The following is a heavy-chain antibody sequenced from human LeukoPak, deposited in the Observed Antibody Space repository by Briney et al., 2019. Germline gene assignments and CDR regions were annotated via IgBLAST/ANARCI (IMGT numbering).Heavy chain of an antibody. CDR2: IYHTGST. D-gene: IGHD3-10*01. Sequence: SGTLSLTCSVSGDSISSNNWWTWVRQPPGKGLEWIAEIYHTGSTNYNPSLKSRVTISVDKSKNQFSLKLNSVTATDTAVYYCVRDSRYASGSHNAFDIWGQGTMVTVSS. J-gene: IGHJ3*02. V-gene: IGHV4-4*02. CDR1: GDSISSNNW. CDR3: VRDSRYASGSHNAFDI.